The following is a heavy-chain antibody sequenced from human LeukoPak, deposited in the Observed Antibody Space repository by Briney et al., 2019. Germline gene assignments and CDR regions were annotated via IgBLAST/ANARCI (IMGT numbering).Heavy chain of an antibody. CDR2: IYSGGST. J-gene: IGHJ4*02. CDR1: GFTVSTNY. D-gene: IGHD3-16*01. V-gene: IGHV3-53*01. CDR3: AREDALDY. Sequence: GGSLRLSCAASGFTVSTNYMSRVRQAPGKGLEWVSVIYSGGSTYYADSVKGRFTISRDNSKNTVYLQMKSLRAEDTAVYYCAREDALDYWGQGTLVTVSS.